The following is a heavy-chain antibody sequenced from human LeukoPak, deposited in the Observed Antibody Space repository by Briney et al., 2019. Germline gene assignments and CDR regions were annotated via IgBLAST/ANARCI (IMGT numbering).Heavy chain of an antibody. J-gene: IGHJ4*02. V-gene: IGHV4-59*01. CDR1: GGSISNYH. Sequence: SETLSLTCTVSGGSISNYHLTWIRQPPGKGLEWIGYIYYSGSTNYNPSLKSRVTISVDTSKNQFSLKLSSVTAADTAVYYCARMGLGPSLTDYWGQGTLVTVSS. D-gene: IGHD6-19*01. CDR2: IYYSGST. CDR3: ARMGLGPSLTDY.